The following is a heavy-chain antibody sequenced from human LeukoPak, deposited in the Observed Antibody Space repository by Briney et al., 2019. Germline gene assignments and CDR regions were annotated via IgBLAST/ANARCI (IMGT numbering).Heavy chain of an antibody. V-gene: IGHV4-59*08. D-gene: IGHD6-13*01. CDR3: AGGIAAAGHDY. CDR1: GGSISSYY. CDR2: IYYSGST. J-gene: IGHJ4*02. Sequence: PSETLSLTCTVSGGSISSYYWSWIRQPPGKGLEWIGYIYYSGSTNYNPSLKSRVTISVDTSKNQFSLKLSSVTAADTAVYYCAGGIAAAGHDYWGQGTLVTVSS.